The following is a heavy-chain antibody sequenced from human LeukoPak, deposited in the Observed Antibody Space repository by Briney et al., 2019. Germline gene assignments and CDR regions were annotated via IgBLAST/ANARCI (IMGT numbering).Heavy chain of an antibody. V-gene: IGHV4-59*11. Sequence: SETLSLTCTVSGGSISSHYWSWIRQPPGKGLEWIGYIYYSGSTNYNPSLKSRVTISVDTSKNQFSLKLSSVTAADTAVYYCARATWLPVGLYYYDSSGYYYYFDYWGQGTLVTVSS. CDR1: GGSISSHY. CDR2: IYYSGST. J-gene: IGHJ4*02. D-gene: IGHD3-22*01. CDR3: ARATWLPVGLYYYDSSGYYYYFDY.